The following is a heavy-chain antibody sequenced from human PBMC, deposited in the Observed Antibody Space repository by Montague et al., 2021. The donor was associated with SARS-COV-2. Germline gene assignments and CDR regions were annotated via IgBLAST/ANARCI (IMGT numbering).Heavy chain of an antibody. J-gene: IGHJ4*02. Sequence: TLSLTCAVSGGSVSSGGYSWFWIREPPGKGLEWIGHIHHSGNTYYNASLKSRATISGDRPKNQFSLRVTSVSAADTAVYSCASYRDYGDYYWGQGILVTVSS. V-gene: IGHV4-30-2*01. CDR2: IHHSGNT. D-gene: IGHD4-17*01. CDR1: GGSVSSGGYS. CDR3: ASYRDYGDYY.